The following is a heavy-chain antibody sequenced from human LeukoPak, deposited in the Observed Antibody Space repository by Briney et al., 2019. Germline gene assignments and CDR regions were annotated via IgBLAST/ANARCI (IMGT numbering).Heavy chain of an antibody. J-gene: IGHJ3*02. CDR3: ARASVAGFLAFDI. CDR2: IYYSGST. CDR1: GGSFSGYY. V-gene: IGHV4-59*08. Sequence: PSETLSLTCAVYGGSFSGYYWSWIRQPPGKGLEWIGYIYYSGSTNYNPSLKSRVTISVDTSKNQFSLKLSSVTAADTAVYYCARASVAGFLAFDIWGQGTMVTVSS. D-gene: IGHD6-19*01.